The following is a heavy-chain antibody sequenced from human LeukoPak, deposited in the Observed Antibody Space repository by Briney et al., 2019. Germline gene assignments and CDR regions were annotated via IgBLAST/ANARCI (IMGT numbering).Heavy chain of an antibody. V-gene: IGHV4-38-2*02. J-gene: IGHJ4*02. CDR2: IYHSGST. Sequence: SETLSLTCTVSGGSISSYYWGWIRQPPGKGLEWIGSIYHSGSTYYNPSLKSRVTISVDTSKNQFSLKLSSVTAADTAVYYCARDSFYSNYVGGFDYWGQGTLVTVSS. CDR1: GGSISSYY. CDR3: ARDSFYSNYVGGFDY. D-gene: IGHD4-11*01.